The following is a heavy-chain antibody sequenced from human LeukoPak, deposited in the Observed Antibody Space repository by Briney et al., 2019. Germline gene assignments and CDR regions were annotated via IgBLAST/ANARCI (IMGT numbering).Heavy chain of an antibody. CDR1: GFTFSSYG. J-gene: IGHJ6*02. D-gene: IGHD3-10*02. CDR3: AKASAVRGYYYYGMDV. Sequence: GRSLRLSCAASGFTFSSYGMHWVRQAPGKGLEWVAVISYDGSNKYYADSVKGRFTISRDNSKNTMYLQMNSLRVEDTAVYYCAKASAVRGYYYYGMDVWGQGTTVTVSS. CDR2: ISYDGSNK. V-gene: IGHV3-30*18.